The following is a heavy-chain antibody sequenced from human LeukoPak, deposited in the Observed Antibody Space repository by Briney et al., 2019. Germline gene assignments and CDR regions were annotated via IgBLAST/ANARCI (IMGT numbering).Heavy chain of an antibody. V-gene: IGHV4-30-4*08. CDR1: GGSISSGDYD. D-gene: IGHD3-22*01. CDR2: IYYSGST. J-gene: IGHJ4*02. Sequence: PSETLSLTCTVSGGSISSGDYDWSWIRQPPGKGLEWIGYIYYSGSTYYNPSLKSRVTISVDTSKNQFSLKLSSVTAADTAVYYCARGYDSSGYYYVLDYWGQGTLVTVSS. CDR3: ARGYDSSGYYYVLDY.